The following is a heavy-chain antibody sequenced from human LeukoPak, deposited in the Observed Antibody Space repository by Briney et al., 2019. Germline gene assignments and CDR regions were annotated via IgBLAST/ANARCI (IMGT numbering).Heavy chain of an antibody. V-gene: IGHV3-21*01. Sequence: GGSLRLSCAASGLTFNSYWMSWVRQAPGKGLEWVSSISSSSSYIYYADSVKGRFTISRDNSKNTLYLQMNSLRAEDTAVYYCARGEDYYGSSGAFDIWGQGTMVTVSS. CDR3: ARGEDYYGSSGAFDI. CDR2: ISSSSSYI. D-gene: IGHD3-10*01. J-gene: IGHJ3*02. CDR1: GLTFNSYW.